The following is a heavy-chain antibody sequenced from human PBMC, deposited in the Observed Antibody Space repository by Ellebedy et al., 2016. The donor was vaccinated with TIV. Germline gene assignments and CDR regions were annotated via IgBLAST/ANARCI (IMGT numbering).Heavy chain of an antibody. V-gene: IGHV4-34*01. J-gene: IGHJ4*02. CDR2: INHRGSP. CDR3: ARSRGRYYENTEYPYHYDY. CDR1: GGSFSGYC. D-gene: IGHD3-22*01. Sequence: MPLETLSLTCSVHGGSFSGYCWIWVRQAPGKGLEWIGEINHRGSPRSNPSLESRVTISSETSNNQFSLKLRPVTAADTAVYYCARSRGRYYENTEYPYHYDYWGQGTLVTVSS.